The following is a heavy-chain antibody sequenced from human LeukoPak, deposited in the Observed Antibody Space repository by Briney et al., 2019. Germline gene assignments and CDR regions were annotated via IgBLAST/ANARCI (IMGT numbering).Heavy chain of an antibody. Sequence: GGSLRLSCAASGFSFSSYSMNWVRQAPGKGLEWVSYISSSSSTIYYADSVKGRFTISRDNAKNTVYLQMSSLRAEDTAVYYCSRDSHYWGQGTLVTVSS. J-gene: IGHJ4*02. V-gene: IGHV3-48*04. CDR1: GFSFSSYS. CDR3: SRDSHY. CDR2: ISSSSSTI.